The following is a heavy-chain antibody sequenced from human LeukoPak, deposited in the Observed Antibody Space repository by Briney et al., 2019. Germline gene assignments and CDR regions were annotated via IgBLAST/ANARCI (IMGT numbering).Heavy chain of an antibody. J-gene: IGHJ3*02. CDR3: AGVMRGAFDI. Sequence: GASVKVSCKASGYTFTSCGISWVRQAPGQGLEWMGWISAYNGNTNYAQKLQGRVTMTTDTSTSTAYMELRSLRAEDTAIYYCAGVMRGAFDIWGQGTLVTVSS. CDR1: GYTFTSCG. CDR2: ISAYNGNT. V-gene: IGHV1-18*01.